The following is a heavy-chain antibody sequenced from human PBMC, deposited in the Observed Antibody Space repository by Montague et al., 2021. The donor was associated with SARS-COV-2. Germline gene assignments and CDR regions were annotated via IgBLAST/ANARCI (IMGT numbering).Heavy chain of an antibody. Sequence: SETRSLTCAVYGGSFSGYYWSWIRQPPGKWLEWIGEINHRGSTNYNPSLKSRVTISVDTSKNQFALKLSSVTAADTAVYYCARVRAVPAAMRIFSLGRSYCGMDAWGQGTTVTVSS. CDR2: INHRGST. D-gene: IGHD2-2*01. CDR3: ARVRAVPAAMRIFSLGRSYCGMDA. V-gene: IGHV4-34*01. CDR1: GGSFSGYY. J-gene: IGHJ6*02.